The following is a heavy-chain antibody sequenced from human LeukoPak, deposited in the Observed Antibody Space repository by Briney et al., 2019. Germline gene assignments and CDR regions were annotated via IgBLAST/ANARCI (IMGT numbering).Heavy chain of an antibody. V-gene: IGHV1-46*01. CDR3: ARDREGSSGWYAPDY. CDR2: INPSGGST. D-gene: IGHD6-19*01. CDR1: GYTFSNYY. Sequence: ASVKVSCKASGYTFSNYYMHWVRQAPGQGLEWMGLINPSGGSTTCAQKLQGRVTMTRDTSTGTFYMELSSLRSEDTAVYYCARDREGSSGWYAPDYWGQGTLVTVSS. J-gene: IGHJ4*02.